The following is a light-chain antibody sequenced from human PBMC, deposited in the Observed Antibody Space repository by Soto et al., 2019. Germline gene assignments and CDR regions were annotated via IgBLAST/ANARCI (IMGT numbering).Light chain of an antibody. CDR1: SSDIGGYNY. Sequence: QSVLTQPASVSGSPGQSITISCTGTSSDIGGYNYVSWYQQHPGKAPKLMIYEVSDRPSGVPDRFSGSKSGNTASLIISGLQAADEADYYCSLYTSENTYVFGTGTKLTVL. J-gene: IGLJ1*01. V-gene: IGLV2-14*01. CDR2: EVS. CDR3: SLYTSENTYV.